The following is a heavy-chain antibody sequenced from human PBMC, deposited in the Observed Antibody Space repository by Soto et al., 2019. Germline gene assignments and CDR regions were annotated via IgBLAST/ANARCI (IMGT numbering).Heavy chain of an antibody. J-gene: IGHJ4*02. CDR2: ISGSGGST. V-gene: IGHV3-23*01. Sequence: GGSLRLSCAASGFTFSSYAMSWVRQAPGKGLEWVSAISGSGGSTYYADSVKGRFTNSRDNSKNTLYLQMNSLRAEDTAVYSGAKDFYGDYVRGSFDYWGQGTLVTVSS. D-gene: IGHD4-17*01. CDR1: GFTFSSYA. CDR3: AKDFYGDYVRGSFDY.